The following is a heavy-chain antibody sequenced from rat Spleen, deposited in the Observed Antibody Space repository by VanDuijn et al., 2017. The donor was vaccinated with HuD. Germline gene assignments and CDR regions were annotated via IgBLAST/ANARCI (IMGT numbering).Heavy chain of an antibody. V-gene: IGHV5-29*01. CDR1: GFTFSDYG. CDR3: ATRHYGYTDYFEY. Sequence: EVQLVESGGGLVQPGRSLKLSCAASGFTFSDYGMAWVRQAPTKGLEWVATISYGDSSGHSITYYRDSVTGRFTISRDNAKSTLSLQMDCLRSEDTATYYCATRHYGYTDYFEYWGQGVMVTVSS. J-gene: IGHJ2*01. D-gene: IGHD1-9*01. CDR2: ISYGDSSGHSIT.